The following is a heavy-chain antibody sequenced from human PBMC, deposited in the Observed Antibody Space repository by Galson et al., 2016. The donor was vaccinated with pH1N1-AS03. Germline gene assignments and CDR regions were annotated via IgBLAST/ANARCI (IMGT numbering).Heavy chain of an antibody. Sequence: SLRLSCAASGFSFDSYAMSWVRQAPGKGLQWVSAISGGGGSTYFADSVKGRFTISRDNSKNTLYMQMNRLTAEDTAVYYCAKDVGTDNGSGRSYFDNWGQGTLVTVSS. CDR1: GFSFDSYA. CDR3: AKDVGTDNGSGRSYFDN. CDR2: ISGGGGST. J-gene: IGHJ4*02. D-gene: IGHD3-10*01. V-gene: IGHV3-23*01.